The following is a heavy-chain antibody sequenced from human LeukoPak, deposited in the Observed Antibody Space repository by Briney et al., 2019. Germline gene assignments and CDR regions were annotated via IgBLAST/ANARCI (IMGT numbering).Heavy chain of an antibody. CDR3: ASGPFRKYYFDY. CDR2: INQAGREE. V-gene: IGHV3-7*03. D-gene: IGHD2/OR15-2a*01. CDR1: GLPFINYG. Sequence: GGPLGLSCEASGLPFINYGRSGVRQAQGRGREGGAHINQAGREEYLVDSGKGGFTISRDNAKISLFLQMNSLRAEDTAVYYCASGPFRKYYFDYWGQGPLVTVSS. J-gene: IGHJ4*02.